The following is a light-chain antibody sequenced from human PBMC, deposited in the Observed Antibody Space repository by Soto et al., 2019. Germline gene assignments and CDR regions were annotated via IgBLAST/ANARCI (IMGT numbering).Light chain of an antibody. Sequence: QSVLTQPPSASGTPGQRVTISCSGSSSNIGSNTVNWYQQLPGTAPKLLIYSYNQRPSGVPDRFSGSKSGTSASLAISGLQSEDEADYYCAAWGDSLNGPVFGGGTKLTVL. CDR1: SSNIGSNT. V-gene: IGLV1-44*01. CDR3: AAWGDSLNGPV. J-gene: IGLJ2*01. CDR2: SYN.